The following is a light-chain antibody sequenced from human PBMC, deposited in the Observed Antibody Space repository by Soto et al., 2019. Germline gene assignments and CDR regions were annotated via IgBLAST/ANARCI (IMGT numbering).Light chain of an antibody. CDR3: QTWGPGIRV. CDR1: SGHSTYA. V-gene: IGLV4-69*01. J-gene: IGLJ3*02. CDR2: VDSEGRH. Sequence: QLVLTQSPSASASLGASVNLTCTLNSGHSTYAIAWHQQQPEKGPRYLMKVDSEGRHIKGDGIPDRFSGSSSGAERYLTISSLQSEDTADYYCQTWGPGIRVFGGGTKLNVL.